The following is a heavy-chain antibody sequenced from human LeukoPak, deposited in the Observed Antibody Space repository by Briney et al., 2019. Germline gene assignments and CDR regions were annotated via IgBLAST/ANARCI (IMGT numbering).Heavy chain of an antibody. CDR3: ARGGYDLQYYYYGMDV. J-gene: IGHJ6*02. D-gene: IGHD5-12*01. V-gene: IGHV4-59*01. CDR2: IYYSGST. CDR1: GGSISSYY. Sequence: PSETLSLTCTVSGGSISSYYWSWIRQPPGKGLEWIGYIYYSGSTNYNPSLKSRVTISVDTSKNQFSPKLSSVTAADTAVYYCARGGYDLQYYYYGMDVWGQGTTVTVSS.